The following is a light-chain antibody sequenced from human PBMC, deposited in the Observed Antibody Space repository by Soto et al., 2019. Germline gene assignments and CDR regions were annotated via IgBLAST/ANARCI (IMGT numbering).Light chain of an antibody. Sequence: EIVMTQSPATLSGSPGESANLSCRASQRVTNKVAWYQQRPGQAPRLLIYDASTRATGIPPRFSGSGSGTEFTLTISSLQSEDFAVYYCHQYNNWPPGTFGPGTKVDIK. J-gene: IGKJ3*01. CDR1: QRVTNK. CDR2: DAS. V-gene: IGKV3-15*01. CDR3: HQYNNWPPGT.